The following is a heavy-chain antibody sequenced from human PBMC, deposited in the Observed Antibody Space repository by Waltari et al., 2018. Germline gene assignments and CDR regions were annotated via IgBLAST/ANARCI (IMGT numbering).Heavy chain of an antibody. V-gene: IGHV4-31*01. CDR1: GGSISSGGYY. J-gene: IGHJ3*02. CDR2: IYYSGST. CDR3: ARGPQYRSGGSCYSDAFDI. D-gene: IGHD2-15*01. Sequence: QVQLQESGPGLVKPSQTLSLTCTVSGGSISSGGYYWSWIRQHPGKGLEWIGYIYYSGSTYYNPSLKSLVTISVDTSKNQFSLKLSSVTAADTAVYYCARGPQYRSGGSCYSDAFDIWGQGTMVTVSS.